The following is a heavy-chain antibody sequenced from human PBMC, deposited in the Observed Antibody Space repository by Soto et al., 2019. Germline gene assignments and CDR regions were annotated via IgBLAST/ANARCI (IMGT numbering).Heavy chain of an antibody. CDR2: ISYRGST. CDR1: GGSISSGDYY. Sequence: QVQLQESGPGLVKPSQTLSLTCTVSGGSISSGDYYWSWIRQPPGKGLEWIGYISYRGSTYYNPSLKSRVTISIETSKNQFSLKLSSVNAADTAVYYCARDLGYYDFWSGYSPRYYYYYGMDVW. J-gene: IGHJ6*01. D-gene: IGHD3-3*01. CDR3: ARDLGYYDFWSGYSPRYYYYYGMDV. V-gene: IGHV4-30-4*01.